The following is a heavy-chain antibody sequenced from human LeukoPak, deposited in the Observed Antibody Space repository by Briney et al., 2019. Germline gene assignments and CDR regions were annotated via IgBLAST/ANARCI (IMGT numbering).Heavy chain of an antibody. Sequence: GGSLRLSCAASGFTFGDYAMSWVRQAPGKGLEWVGFIRSKAYGGTTEYAASVKGRFTIARDDSKSIAYLQMNSLKTEDTAVYYCTRALIVRYSGYDPDDYWGQGTLVTVSS. CDR3: TRALIVRYSGYDPDDY. CDR1: GFTFGDYA. D-gene: IGHD5-12*01. V-gene: IGHV3-49*04. CDR2: IRSKAYGGTT. J-gene: IGHJ4*02.